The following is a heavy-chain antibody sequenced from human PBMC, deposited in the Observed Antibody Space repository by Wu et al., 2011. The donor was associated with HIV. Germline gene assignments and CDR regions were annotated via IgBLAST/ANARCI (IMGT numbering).Heavy chain of an antibody. J-gene: IGHJ4*02. CDR2: IIPIFGSS. CDR1: ANTFSNYA. CDR3: ARREGGDHFDY. V-gene: IGHV1-69*05. Sequence: QFQLVQSGAEVKKPGSSVKVSCRTSANTFSNYAFGWVRQAPGQGFEWMGVIIPIFGSSKYAQKFQGRVTMTRDTSISTAYMELSRLRSDDTAVYYCARREGGDHFDYWGQGTLVTVSS. D-gene: IGHD4-17*01.